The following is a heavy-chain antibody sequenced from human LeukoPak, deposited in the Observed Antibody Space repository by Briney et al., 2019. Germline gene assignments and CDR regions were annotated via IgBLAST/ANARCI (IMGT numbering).Heavy chain of an antibody. CDR3: ARGRYSSGWRLDY. J-gene: IGHJ4*02. D-gene: IGHD6-19*01. CDR1: GGSISTSSSY. Sequence: SETLSLTCTVSGGSISTSSSYWGWIRQPPGKGLEWIGSIYYSGSTNYNPSLERRVTISIDTYKDQFSLKLSSVTAADTAVYYCARGRYSSGWRLDYWGQGTLVTVSS. V-gene: IGHV4-39*01. CDR2: IYYSGST.